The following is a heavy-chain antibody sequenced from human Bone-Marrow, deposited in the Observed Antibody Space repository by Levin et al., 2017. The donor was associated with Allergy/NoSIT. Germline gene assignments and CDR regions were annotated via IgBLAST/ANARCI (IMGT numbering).Heavy chain of an antibody. V-gene: IGHV3-30-3*01. D-gene: IGHD3-16*01. CDR1: GFTFSSYA. CDR3: ARAGGFRGPFDY. Sequence: PGGSLRLSCAASGFTFSSYAMHWVRQAPGKGLEWVAVISYDGSNKYYADSVKGRFTISRDNSKNTLYLQMNSLRAEDTAVYYCARAGGFRGPFDYWGQGTLVTVSS. J-gene: IGHJ4*02. CDR2: ISYDGSNK.